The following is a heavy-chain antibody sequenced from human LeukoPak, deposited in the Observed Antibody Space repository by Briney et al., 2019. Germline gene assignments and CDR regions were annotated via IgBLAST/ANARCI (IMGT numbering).Heavy chain of an antibody. CDR3: ARAREGNWKYVAH. J-gene: IGHJ5*02. Sequence: ASVKVSCKASGYTFTGYYMHWVRQAPGQGLEWMGLINPNSGGTNYAQKFQGRVTTTRDTSISTAYMELSRLRSDDTAVYYCARAREGNWKYVAHWGQGTLVTVSS. D-gene: IGHD1-7*01. CDR1: GYTFTGYY. CDR2: INPNSGGT. V-gene: IGHV1-2*02.